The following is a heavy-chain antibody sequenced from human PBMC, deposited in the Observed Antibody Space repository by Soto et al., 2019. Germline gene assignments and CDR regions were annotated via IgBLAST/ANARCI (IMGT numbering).Heavy chain of an antibody. J-gene: IGHJ4*02. CDR3: ARRAPGFLFDY. Sequence: QVQLQESGPGLVKPSETLSLTCTVSGGSISSSSYYWTWIRQPPGKGLEWIGSIFYSGSTYYSSSLKSRVTFSIDTSRNQFSLKLSSLTAADTAMYYCARRAPGFLFDYWGQGTLVTVSS. CDR1: GGSISSSSYY. V-gene: IGHV4-39*01. D-gene: IGHD6-25*01. CDR2: IFYSGST.